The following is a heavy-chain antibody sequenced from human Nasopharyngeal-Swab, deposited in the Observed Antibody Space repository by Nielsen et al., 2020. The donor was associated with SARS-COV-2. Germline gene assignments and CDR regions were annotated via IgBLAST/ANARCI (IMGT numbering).Heavy chain of an antibody. J-gene: IGHJ6*03. CDR3: ARVGRFLECLLSTNYYYYMDV. CDR2: INHSGST. CDR1: GGSFSGYY. V-gene: IGHV4-34*01. D-gene: IGHD3-3*01. Sequence: SGTLSLTCAVYGGSFSGYYWSWIRQPPGKGLEWIGEINHSGSTNYNPSLKSRVTISVDTSKNQFSLKLSSVTAADTAVYYCARVGRFLECLLSTNYYYYMDVWGKGTTVTVSS.